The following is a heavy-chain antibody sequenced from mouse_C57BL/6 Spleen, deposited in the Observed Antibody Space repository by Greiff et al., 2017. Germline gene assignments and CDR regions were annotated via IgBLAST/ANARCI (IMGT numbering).Heavy chain of an antibody. V-gene: IGHV1-50*01. CDR2: IDPSDSYT. J-gene: IGHJ4*01. CDR1: GYTFTSYW. D-gene: IGHD1-1*01. CDR3: ARRAVVANYYAMDY. Sequence: QVQLQQPGAELVKPGASVKLSCKASGYTFTSYWMQWVKQRPGQGLEWIGEIDPSDSYTNYNQKFKGKATLTVDTSSSTAYMQLSSLTSEDSAVYYCARRAVVANYYAMDYWGQGTSVTVSS.